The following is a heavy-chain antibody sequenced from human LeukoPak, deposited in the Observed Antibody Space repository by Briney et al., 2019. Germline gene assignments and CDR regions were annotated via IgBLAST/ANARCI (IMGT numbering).Heavy chain of an antibody. Sequence: GGSLRLSCAASGFTFSSYSMNWVRQAPGKGLEWVSVISGSGTSADYADSVKGRFTISRDNSKNTLYLRMNNLRAEDTGLYYCARDGARGYCTNGVCYPLEYWGQGTLVTVS. V-gene: IGHV3-23*01. CDR1: GFTFSSYS. D-gene: IGHD2-8*01. CDR2: ISGSGTSA. CDR3: ARDGARGYCTNGVCYPLEY. J-gene: IGHJ4*02.